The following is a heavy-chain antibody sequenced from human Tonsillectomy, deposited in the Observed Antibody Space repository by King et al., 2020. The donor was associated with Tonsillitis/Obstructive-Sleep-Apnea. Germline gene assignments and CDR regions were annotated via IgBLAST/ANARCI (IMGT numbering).Heavy chain of an antibody. D-gene: IGHD3-22*01. CDR2: IDWDDEK. Sequence: VTLKESGPALVKPTQTLTLTCTFSGFSLDTGGMCVSWIRQPPGKALEWLARIDWDDEKFYSTSLKTRLIISKDTSKNQVVLTMTNMDPVDTATYYCARMILSSGYSPYFHYWGQGALVTVSS. CDR3: ARMILSSGYSPYFHY. V-gene: IGHV2-70*04. CDR1: GFSLDTGGMC. J-gene: IGHJ4*02.